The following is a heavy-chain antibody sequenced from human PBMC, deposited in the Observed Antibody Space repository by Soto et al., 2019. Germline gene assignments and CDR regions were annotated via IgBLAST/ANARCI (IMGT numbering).Heavy chain of an antibody. CDR3: ATVRNRWNIED. D-gene: IGHD1-1*01. CDR2: MSYSGSP. Sequence: SETLSLTCTVSGGSISSDSYYWGWMRQSPEKGLEWIASMSYSGSPYYNPTLKGRLLISVDPSKTQFSLKLSSVISADTAVYYCATVRNRWNIEDWGQGTLVTVSS. V-gene: IGHV4-39*01. CDR1: GGSISSDSYY. J-gene: IGHJ1*01.